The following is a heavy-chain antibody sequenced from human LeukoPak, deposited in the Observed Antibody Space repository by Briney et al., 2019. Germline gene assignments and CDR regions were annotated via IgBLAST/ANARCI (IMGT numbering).Heavy chain of an antibody. CDR3: ARLDSGSYYYYFEY. D-gene: IGHD1-26*01. V-gene: IGHV3-20*04. Sequence: GGSLRLSCAASGFTFDDYGMSWVRQAPGKGLEWVSGINWNGGSTGYADSVKGRFTISRDNAKNSLYLQMNSLRAEDTALYYCARLDSGSYYYYFEYWGQGTLVTVSS. CDR2: INWNGGST. CDR1: GFTFDDYG. J-gene: IGHJ4*02.